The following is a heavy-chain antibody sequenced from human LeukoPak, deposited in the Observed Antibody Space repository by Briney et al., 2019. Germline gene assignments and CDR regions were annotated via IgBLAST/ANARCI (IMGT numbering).Heavy chain of an antibody. CDR3: ARGPDNYYDSSGYYSKFGY. CDR1: GGSISISSDY. CDR2: IYYSGTT. Sequence: SETLSLTCTVSGGSISISSDYWGWIRQPPGKGLEWIGDIYYSGTTNYNPSLKSRVTMSVDTSKNQFSLKLNSATAADTAVYYCARGPDNYYDSSGYYSKFGYWGQGTLVTVSS. V-gene: IGHV4-39*01. D-gene: IGHD3-22*01. J-gene: IGHJ4*02.